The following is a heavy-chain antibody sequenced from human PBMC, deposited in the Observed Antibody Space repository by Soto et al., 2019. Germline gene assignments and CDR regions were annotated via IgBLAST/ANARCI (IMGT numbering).Heavy chain of an antibody. Sequence: ASVKVSCKASGYTFTGYYMHWVRQAPGQGLEWMGWINPNSGGTNYAQKFQGRVTMTRDTSISTAYMELSRLRSDDTAAYYCASGYSYGKYYYYYGMDVWGQGTTVTVSS. D-gene: IGHD5-18*01. CDR1: GYTFTGYY. V-gene: IGHV1-2*02. J-gene: IGHJ6*02. CDR3: ASGYSYGKYYYYYGMDV. CDR2: INPNSGGT.